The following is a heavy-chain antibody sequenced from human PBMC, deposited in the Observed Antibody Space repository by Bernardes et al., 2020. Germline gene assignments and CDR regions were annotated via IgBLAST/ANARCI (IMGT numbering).Heavy chain of an antibody. J-gene: IGHJ1*01. Sequence: SETLSLTCTVSGGSISSSSYYWGWIRQPPGKGLEWIGSIYYSGSTYYNPSLKSRVTISVDTSKNQFSLKLSSVTAADTAVYYCARHSSSRAKGYFQHWGQGTLVTVSS. CDR1: GGSISSSSYY. CDR3: ARHSSSRAKGYFQH. V-gene: IGHV4-39*01. CDR2: IYYSGST. D-gene: IGHD6-13*01.